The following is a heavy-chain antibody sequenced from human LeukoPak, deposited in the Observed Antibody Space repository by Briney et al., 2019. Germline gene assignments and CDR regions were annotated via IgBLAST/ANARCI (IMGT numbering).Heavy chain of an antibody. J-gene: IGHJ6*02. CDR3: ARENGRQWLHRGPLNPTYYYGMDV. V-gene: IGHV1-8*01. CDR2: MNPNSGNT. CDR1: GYTFTSYD. D-gene: IGHD6-19*01. Sequence: AASVKVSCKASGYTFTSYDINWVRQATGQGLEWMGWMNPNSGNTGYAQKFQGRVTMTRNTSISTAYMELSSLRSEDTAVYYCARENGRQWLHRGPLNPTYYYGMDVWGQGTTVTVSS.